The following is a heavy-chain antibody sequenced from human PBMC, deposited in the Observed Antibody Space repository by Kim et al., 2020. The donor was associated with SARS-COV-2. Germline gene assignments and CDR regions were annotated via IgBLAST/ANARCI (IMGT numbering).Heavy chain of an antibody. J-gene: IGHJ4*02. D-gene: IGHD3-22*01. Sequence: STTYTPSLKSRVTISVDTSKNQFSLKLSAVTAADTAVYYCARGWGMIPDYWGQGTLVTVSS. CDR2: ST. V-gene: IGHV4-34*01. CDR3: ARGWGMIPDY.